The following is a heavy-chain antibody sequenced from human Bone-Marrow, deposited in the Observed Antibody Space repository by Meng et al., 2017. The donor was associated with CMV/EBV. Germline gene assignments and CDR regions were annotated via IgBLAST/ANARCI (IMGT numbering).Heavy chain of an antibody. V-gene: IGHV4-59*01. CDR1: GGSISSYY. Sequence: SETLSLTCTVSGGSISSYYWSWIRQPPGKGLEWIGYIYYSGSTNYNPSLKSRVTISVDTSKNQFSLKLSSVTAADTAVYYCARDSGSYFFDYWGQGTLVPVYS. CDR2: IYYSGST. CDR3: ARDSGSYFFDY. D-gene: IGHD1-26*01. J-gene: IGHJ4*02.